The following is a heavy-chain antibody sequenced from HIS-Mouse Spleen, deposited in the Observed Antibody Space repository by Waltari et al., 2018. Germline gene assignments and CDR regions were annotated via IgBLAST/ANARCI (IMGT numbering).Heavy chain of an antibody. D-gene: IGHD3-3*01. J-gene: IGHJ4*02. V-gene: IGHV3-15*01. Sequence: EVQLVESGGGLVKPGGSLRLSCAASGFTFSNAWMSWVRQAPGKGLEWVGRMKSKTDGGTTDYAAPVKGRFTISRDDSKNTLYLQMNSLKTEDTAVYYCTTGASTSRFWGQGTLVTVSS. CDR3: TTGASTSRF. CDR2: MKSKTDGGTT. CDR1: GFTFSNAW.